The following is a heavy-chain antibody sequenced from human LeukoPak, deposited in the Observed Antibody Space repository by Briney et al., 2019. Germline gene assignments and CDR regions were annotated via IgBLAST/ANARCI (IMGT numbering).Heavy chain of an antibody. V-gene: IGHV1-2*02. D-gene: IGHD2-2*03. CDR1: GYTFTGYY. CDR3: ARDGYCSSTSCYSRYWFDP. J-gene: IGHJ5*02. Sequence: ASVTVSCKASGYTFTGYYMHRVRQAPGQGLEWMGWINPNSGGTNYAQKFQGRVTMTRDTSISTAYMELSRLRSDDTAVYYCARDGYCSSTSCYSRYWFDPWGQGTLVTVSS. CDR2: INPNSGGT.